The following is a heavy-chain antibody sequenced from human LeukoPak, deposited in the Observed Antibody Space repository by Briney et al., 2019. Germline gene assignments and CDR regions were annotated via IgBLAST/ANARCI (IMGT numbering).Heavy chain of an antibody. CDR2: ISPYDGDT. CDR3: ARLRGGISSSTDAFDI. D-gene: IGHD2-2*01. Sequence: ASVRVSCKASGYTFTTNGVSWVRQAPGQGLEWLAWISPYDGDTNYTPDLQGRVTLSTDTSTSTAYMELTSLRSDDTAVYYCARLRGGISSSTDAFDIWGQGTMVTVSS. J-gene: IGHJ3*02. CDR1: GYTFTTNG. V-gene: IGHV1-18*04.